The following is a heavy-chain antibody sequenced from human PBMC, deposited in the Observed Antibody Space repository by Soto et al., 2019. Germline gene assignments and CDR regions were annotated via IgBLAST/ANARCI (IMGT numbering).Heavy chain of an antibody. J-gene: IGHJ3*02. D-gene: IGHD3-10*01. CDR1: GFTVSSNY. V-gene: IGHV3-53*01. CDR3: ASVNPSDSGSYYNAGADAFDI. Sequence: VGSLRLSCAGSGFTVSSNYMNWVRQAPGKGLEWVSVIYSGGSTDYADSVKGRFTISRDNSKNTLYLQMNSLRAEDTAVYYCASVNPSDSGSYYNAGADAFDIWGQGTMVTVSS. CDR2: IYSGGST.